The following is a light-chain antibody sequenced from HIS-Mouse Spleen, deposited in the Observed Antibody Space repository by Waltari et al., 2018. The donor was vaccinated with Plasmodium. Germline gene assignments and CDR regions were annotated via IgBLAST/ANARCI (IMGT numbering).Light chain of an antibody. CDR3: YSTDSSGNHRV. CDR2: EDS. J-gene: IGLJ3*02. Sequence: SYELTQPPSVSVSPGQTARITCSGDALPKKYAYWYQQKSGQAHVLVIYEDSKRPSGIPERVSGSSSGTMATLTISRAQVEDEADYYCYSTDSSGNHRVFGGGTKLTVL. CDR1: ALPKKY. V-gene: IGLV3-10*01.